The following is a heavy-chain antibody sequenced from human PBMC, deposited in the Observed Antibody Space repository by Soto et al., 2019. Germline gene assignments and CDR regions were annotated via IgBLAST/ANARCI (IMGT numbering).Heavy chain of an antibody. CDR1: GFTFSSYA. Sequence: QVQLVESGGGVVQPGRSLRLSCAASGFTFSSYAVQWVRQAPGKGLEWVAIISYDGRDEDYADSVKGRFTISRDNSRSTLYLQMNSLRPEATAVYYCAKGRGYSGYFNGETDSWGQGILVTVSS. D-gene: IGHD5-12*01. V-gene: IGHV3-30*04. CDR2: ISYDGRDE. CDR3: AKGRGYSGYFNGETDS. J-gene: IGHJ4*02.